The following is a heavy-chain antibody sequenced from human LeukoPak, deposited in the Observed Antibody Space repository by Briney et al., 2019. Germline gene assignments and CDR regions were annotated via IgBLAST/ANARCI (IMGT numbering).Heavy chain of an antibody. J-gene: IGHJ3*02. V-gene: IGHV4-61*01. D-gene: IGHD2-2*01. CDR3: AREAVRTANFDAFDI. CDR1: GGSVSSGSYY. Sequence: SETLSLTCTVPGGSVSSGSYYWSWIRQPPGKGLEWIGYIYYSGGTNYNPSLKSRVTISVDTSKNQFSLKLSSVTAADTAVYYCAREAVRTANFDAFDIWGQGTMVTVSS. CDR2: IYYSGGT.